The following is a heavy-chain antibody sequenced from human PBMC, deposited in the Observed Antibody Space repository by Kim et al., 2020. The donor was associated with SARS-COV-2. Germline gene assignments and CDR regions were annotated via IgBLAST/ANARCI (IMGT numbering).Heavy chain of an antibody. V-gene: IGHV3-30-3*01. Sequence: GGSLRLSCAASGFTFSSYAMHWVRQAPGKGLEWVAVISYDGSNKYYADSVKGRFTISRDNSKNTLYLQMNSLRAEDTAVYYCARGGGSSSPAGAWGQGTLVTVSS. CDR2: ISYDGSNK. CDR3: ARGGGSSSPAGA. CDR1: GFTFSSYA. D-gene: IGHD6-13*01. J-gene: IGHJ5*02.